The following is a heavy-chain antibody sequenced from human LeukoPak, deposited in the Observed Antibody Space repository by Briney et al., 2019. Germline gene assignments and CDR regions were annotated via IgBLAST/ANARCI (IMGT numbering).Heavy chain of an antibody. V-gene: IGHV3-21*01. J-gene: IGHJ4*02. CDR3: ARDQEGSDPLDY. CDR1: GFTFSSYS. Sequence: PGGSLRLSCAASGFTFSSYSMNWVRQAPGKGLEWVSSISSSSSYIYYADSVKGRFTISRDNAKNSLYLQMNSLRAEDMAVYYCARDQEGSDPLDYWGQGTLVTVSS. CDR2: ISSSSSYI.